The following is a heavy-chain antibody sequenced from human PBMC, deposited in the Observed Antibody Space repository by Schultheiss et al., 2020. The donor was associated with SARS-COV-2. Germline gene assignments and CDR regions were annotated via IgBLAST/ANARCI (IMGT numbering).Heavy chain of an antibody. D-gene: IGHD5-12*01. CDR1: GFTFSSYW. V-gene: IGHV3-74*01. CDR3: AREESGYDFGLGY. CDR2: INSDGSST. Sequence: GESLKISCAASGFTFSSYWMHWVRQAPGKGLVWVSRINSDGSSTSYADSVKGRFTISRDNAKNTLYLQMNSLRAEDTAVYYCAREESGYDFGLGYWGQGTLVTVSS. J-gene: IGHJ4*02.